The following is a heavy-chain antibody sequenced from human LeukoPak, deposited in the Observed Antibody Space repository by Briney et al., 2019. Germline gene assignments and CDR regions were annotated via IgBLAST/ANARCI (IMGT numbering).Heavy chain of an antibody. CDR3: ATFTRGVWFGELRFDP. V-gene: IGHV3-30*03. CDR1: GFTFSSYG. Sequence: GGSLRLSCAASGFTFSSYGMHWVRQAQGKGLEWVAVISYDGSNKYYADSVKGRFTISRDNSKNTLYLQMNSLRAEDTAVYYCATFTRGVWFGELRFDPWGQGTLVTVSS. J-gene: IGHJ5*02. D-gene: IGHD3-10*01. CDR2: ISYDGSNK.